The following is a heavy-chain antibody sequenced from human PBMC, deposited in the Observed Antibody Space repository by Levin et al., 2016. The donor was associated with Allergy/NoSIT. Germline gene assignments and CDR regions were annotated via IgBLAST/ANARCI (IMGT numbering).Heavy chain of an antibody. D-gene: IGHD2-2*02. CDR3: ATLGYCSSITCYNLPH. CDR1: GGSFSSYY. CDR2: IHHTGST. Sequence: SQTLSLTCAVFGGSFSSYYWTWIRQPPGKGLEWIGEIHHTGSTHYNPSLRSRVTISVDTSKNQFSLRLSSVTAADTAVYYCATLGYCSSITCYNLPHWGQGALVTVSS. V-gene: IGHV4-34*01. J-gene: IGHJ4*02.